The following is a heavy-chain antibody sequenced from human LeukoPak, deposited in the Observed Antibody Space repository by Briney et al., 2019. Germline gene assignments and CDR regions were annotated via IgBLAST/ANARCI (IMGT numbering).Heavy chain of an antibody. D-gene: IGHD2-15*01. V-gene: IGHV1-8*03. CDR2: MNPNSGNT. CDR3: ARGRRSAATSWFDP. J-gene: IGHJ5*02. CDR1: GYTFTSYD. Sequence: GASVKVSCKASGYTFTSYDINWVRQATGQGLEWMGWMNPNSGNTGYAQKFQGRVTITRNTSISTAYMELSSLRSEDTAVYYCARGRRSAATSWFDPWGQGTLVTVSS.